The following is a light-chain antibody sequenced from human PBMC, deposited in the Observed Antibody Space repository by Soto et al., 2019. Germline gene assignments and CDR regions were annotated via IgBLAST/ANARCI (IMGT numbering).Light chain of an antibody. CDR2: EGT. V-gene: IGLV2-23*01. CDR3: YSYAGSSVVV. CDR1: RSDVGTYNL. Sequence: QSALTQPASVSGSPGQSITISCTGTRSDVGTYNLVSWYQQHPGKAPQVIIYEGTKRPSGVSNRFSGSKSGNTASLTISGLQAEDEADYYCYSYAGSSVVVFGGGTKLTVL. J-gene: IGLJ2*01.